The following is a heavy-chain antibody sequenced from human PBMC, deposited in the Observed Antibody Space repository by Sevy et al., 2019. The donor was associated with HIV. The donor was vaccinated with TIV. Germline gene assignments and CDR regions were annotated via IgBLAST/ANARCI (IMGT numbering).Heavy chain of an antibody. CDR2: LNWDSGSV. CDR3: AKDIGATGISVVAN. J-gene: IGHJ4*02. CDR1: GFTFHDFA. V-gene: IGHV3-9*01. Sequence: GGSLRLSCAASGFTFHDFAMHWVRQVPGKGLEWVSGLNWDSGSVAYADSVKGRFTISRDNAKNALFLQMNSLRAEDTALYYCAKDIGATGISVVANWGQGIQVTVSS. D-gene: IGHD2-15*01.